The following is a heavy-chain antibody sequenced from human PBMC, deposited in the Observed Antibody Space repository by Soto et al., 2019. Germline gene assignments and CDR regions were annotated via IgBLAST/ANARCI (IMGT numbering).Heavy chain of an antibody. D-gene: IGHD1-1*01. CDR1: GFTFSNYG. V-gene: IGHV3-23*01. J-gene: IGHJ6*02. CDR2: ISGSGTGT. CDR3: AKMEGPTAYYYALDV. Sequence: GGSLRLSCRASGFTFSNYGMSWVRQAPGKGLEWVSGISGSGTGTYYADSVKGRFTISRDNSKNTLYLQMNSLRVEDTAVYYCAKMEGPTAYYYALDVWGQGTTVTVPS.